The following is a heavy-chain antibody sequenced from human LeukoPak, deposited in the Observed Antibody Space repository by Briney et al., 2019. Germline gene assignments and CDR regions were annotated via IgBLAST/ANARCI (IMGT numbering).Heavy chain of an antibody. J-gene: IGHJ4*02. CDR2: IRSKAYGGTT. V-gene: IGHV3-49*04. D-gene: IGHD6-19*01. CDR1: GFTFGDYA. Sequence: GGSLGLSCTASGFTFGDYAMSWVRQAPGKGLEWVGFIRSKAYGGTTEYAASVKGRFTISRDDSKSIAYLQMNSLKTEDTAVYYCTRVPYSSGWYDYFDYWGQGTLVTVSS. CDR3: TRVPYSSGWYDYFDY.